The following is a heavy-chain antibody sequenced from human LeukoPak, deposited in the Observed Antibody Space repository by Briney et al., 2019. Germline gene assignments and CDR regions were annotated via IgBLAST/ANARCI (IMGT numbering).Heavy chain of an antibody. Sequence: SVKVSCKASGYTFTSYDINWVRQAPGQGLEWMGGIIPMFGTANYAQKFQGRVTITTDESTSTTYMELSSLKSEDTAVYYCARARGIYEGYFDLWGRGTLVTVSS. CDR3: ARARGIYEGYFDL. V-gene: IGHV1-69*05. CDR1: GYTFTSYD. J-gene: IGHJ2*01. D-gene: IGHD5/OR15-5a*01. CDR2: IIPMFGTA.